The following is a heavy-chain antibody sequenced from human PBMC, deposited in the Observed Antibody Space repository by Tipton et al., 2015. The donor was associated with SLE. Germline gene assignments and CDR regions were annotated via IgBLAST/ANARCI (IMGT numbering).Heavy chain of an antibody. V-gene: IGHV4-39*07. CDR2: VYDVGST. J-gene: IGHJ5*02. Sequence: VKPSETLSLTCTVSGGSLTRNDHYWSWTRQPPGKGLEWIGSVYDVGSTFHNPSLRSRVTISIDTPNNQFSLKLRSVTAADTAVYFCARDGYCSGGSCGWFDPWGQGTLITVSS. CDR3: ARDGYCSGGSCGWFDP. D-gene: IGHD2-15*01. CDR1: GGSLTRNDHY.